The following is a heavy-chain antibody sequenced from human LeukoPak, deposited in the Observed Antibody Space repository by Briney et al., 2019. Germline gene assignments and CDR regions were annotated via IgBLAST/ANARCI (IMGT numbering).Heavy chain of an antibody. CDR1: GGSISSSSYY. CDR2: IYYSGST. V-gene: IGHV4-39*07. Sequence: SETLSLTCTVSGGSISSSSYYWGWIRQPPGKGLEWIGSIYYSGSTYYNPSLKSRVTISVDTSKNQFSLKLSPVTAADTAVYYCARVQQINYYYYYMDVWGKGTTVTVSS. D-gene: IGHD6-13*01. J-gene: IGHJ6*03. CDR3: ARVQQINYYYYYMDV.